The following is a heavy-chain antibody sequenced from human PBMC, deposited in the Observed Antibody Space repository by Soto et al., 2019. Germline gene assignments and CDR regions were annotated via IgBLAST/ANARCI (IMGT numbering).Heavy chain of an antibody. D-gene: IGHD1-20*01. V-gene: IGHV3-23*01. CDR3: VKDRMDHNSVWDPFDI. CDR2: IGGGDDDR. Sequence: GGSLRLSCAASGFTCSFFAMSWVRQAPGKGLEWVSGIGGGDDDRYYADSVKGRFTISRDNSRNTVFLQMNSLRGEDTAIYFCVKDRMDHNSVWDPFDIWGQGTMVTVSS. J-gene: IGHJ3*02. CDR1: GFTCSFFA.